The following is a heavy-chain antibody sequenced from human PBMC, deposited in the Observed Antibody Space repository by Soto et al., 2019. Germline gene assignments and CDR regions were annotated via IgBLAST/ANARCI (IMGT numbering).Heavy chain of an antibody. CDR3: TSVVGYCSSTSCTTGGNWFDP. CDR2: IRSKAYGGTT. CDR1: GFTFGDYA. D-gene: IGHD2-2*01. Sequence: QSGGSLRLSCTASGFTFGDYAMSWFRQAPGKGLEGVGFIRSKAYGGTTEYAASVKGRFTISRDDSKSIAYLQMNSLKTEDTAVYYCTSVVGYCSSTSCTTGGNWFDPWGQGTLVTLSS. V-gene: IGHV3-49*03. J-gene: IGHJ5*02.